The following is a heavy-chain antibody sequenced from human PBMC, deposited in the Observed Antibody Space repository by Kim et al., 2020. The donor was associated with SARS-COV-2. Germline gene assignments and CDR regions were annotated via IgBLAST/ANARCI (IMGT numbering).Heavy chain of an antibody. Sequence: DSGKGRFTISRDNSKNTLYLQRNSRRAEDTAVYYCAKDRAVAGPYGMDFWGQGTTVTVSS. J-gene: IGHJ6*02. V-gene: IGHV3-23*01. CDR3: AKDRAVAGPYGMDF. D-gene: IGHD6-19*01.